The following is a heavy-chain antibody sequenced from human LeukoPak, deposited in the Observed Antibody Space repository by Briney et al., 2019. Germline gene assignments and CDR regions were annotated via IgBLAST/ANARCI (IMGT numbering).Heavy chain of an antibody. J-gene: IGHJ6*02. CDR2: INTNTGNP. V-gene: IGHV7-4-1*02. D-gene: IGHD3-10*01. Sequence: ASVKVSCKASGYTFTSYAMNWVRQAPGQGLEWMGWINTNTGNPTYVQGFTGWFVFSLDTSVSTAYLQISSLKAEDTAVYYCARDLLWFGELAVYYYGMDVWGQGTTVTVSS. CDR3: ARDLLWFGELAVYYYGMDV. CDR1: GYTFTSYA.